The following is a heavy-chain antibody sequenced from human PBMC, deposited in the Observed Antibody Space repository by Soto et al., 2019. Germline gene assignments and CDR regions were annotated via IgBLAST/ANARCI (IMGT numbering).Heavy chain of an antibody. CDR2: IYNSGS. J-gene: IGHJ6*02. CDR3: AINADV. Sequence: SETLPLTCTVSGASISGHFWSWIRQPPGKELEWVAYIYNSGSSYNPSLKSRVTISVDTSKNQLSLKLSSVIAADSAVYYCAINADVWGQGTTVTV. CDR1: GASISGHF. V-gene: IGHV4-59*08.